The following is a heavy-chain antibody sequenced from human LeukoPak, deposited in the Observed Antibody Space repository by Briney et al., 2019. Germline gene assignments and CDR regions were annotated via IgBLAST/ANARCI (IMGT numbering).Heavy chain of an antibody. CDR3: ARGDTAMARYYYYYMDV. D-gene: IGHD5-18*01. Sequence: GGSLRLSCAASGFTFDDYAMSWVRQAPGKRLEWVSRINWNGGSTGYEESVKGRFTISRDNAKNSLYLQMNSLRAEDTAVYYCARGDTAMARYYYYYMDVWGKGTTVTVSS. CDR2: INWNGGST. CDR1: GFTFDDYA. J-gene: IGHJ6*03. V-gene: IGHV3-20*04.